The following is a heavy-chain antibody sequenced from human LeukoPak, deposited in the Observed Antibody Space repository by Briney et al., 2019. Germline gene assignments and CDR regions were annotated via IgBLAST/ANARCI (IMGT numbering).Heavy chain of an antibody. J-gene: IGHJ4*02. CDR3: ARETTVVRRVFDY. V-gene: IGHV4-39*07. CDR1: GGSISSSSYY. D-gene: IGHD4-23*01. Sequence: SETLSLTCTVSGGSISSSSYYWGWIRQPPGKGLEWIGSIYYSGSTYYNPSLKSRVTISVDTSKNQFSLKLSSVTAADTAVYYCARETTVVRRVFDYWGQGTLVTVSS. CDR2: IYYSGST.